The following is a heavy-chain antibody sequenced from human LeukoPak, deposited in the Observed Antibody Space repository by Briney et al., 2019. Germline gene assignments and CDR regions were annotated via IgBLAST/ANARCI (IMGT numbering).Heavy chain of an antibody. Sequence: GGSLRLSCAASGFTFSSYRMNWVRQAPGKGLEWVSSISSSSSYIYNADSVKGRFTISRDNAKNSLYLQMNSLRAEDTAVYYCARSTSVNYDSSGYSALDYWGQGTLVTVSS. V-gene: IGHV3-21*01. D-gene: IGHD3-22*01. CDR1: GFTFSSYR. CDR3: ARSTSVNYDSSGYSALDY. J-gene: IGHJ4*02. CDR2: ISSSSSYI.